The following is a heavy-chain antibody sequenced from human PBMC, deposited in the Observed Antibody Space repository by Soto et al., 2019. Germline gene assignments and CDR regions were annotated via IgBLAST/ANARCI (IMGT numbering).Heavy chain of an antibody. Sequence: GASVKVSCKASGGTFSSYAISWVRQAPGQGLEWMGGIISIFGTANYAQKFQGRVTITADKSTSTAYMELSSLRSEDTAVYYCARAPHLTGDDSSGYRRDNWFDAWGQGTLVTVSS. CDR2: IISIFGTA. V-gene: IGHV1-69*06. J-gene: IGHJ5*02. CDR3: ARAPHLTGDDSSGYRRDNWFDA. CDR1: GGTFSSYA. D-gene: IGHD3-22*01.